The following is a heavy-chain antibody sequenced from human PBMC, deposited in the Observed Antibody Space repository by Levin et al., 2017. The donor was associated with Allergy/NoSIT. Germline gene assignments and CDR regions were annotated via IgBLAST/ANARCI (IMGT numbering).Heavy chain of an antibody. CDR2: ISGTGGTT. J-gene: IGHJ4*02. CDR3: AKDPGIAVAGVFEY. Sequence: SCAASGFTFSSYAMSWVRQAPGKGLEWVSIISGTGGTTYYADSVKGRFTISRDNSKNTLYLQMNSLRAEDTAVYYCAKDPGIAVAGVFEYWGQGILVTVSS. V-gene: IGHV3-23*01. CDR1: GFTFSSYA. D-gene: IGHD6-19*01.